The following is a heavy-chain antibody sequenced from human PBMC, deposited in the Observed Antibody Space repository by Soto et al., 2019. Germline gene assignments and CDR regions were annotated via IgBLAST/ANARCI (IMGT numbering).Heavy chain of an antibody. CDR3: ARSLGGQDGHSHGYYY. CDR1: GGSISSGGYS. CDR2: IYHSGST. J-gene: IGHJ4*03. Sequence: PSETLSLTCAVSGGSISSGGYSWSWIRQPPGKGLEWIGYIYHSGSTYYNPSLKSRVTISVDRSKNQFSLKLSSVTAADTAVYYCARSLGGQDGHSHGYYYRGQGTL. V-gene: IGHV4-30-2*01. D-gene: IGHD5-18*01.